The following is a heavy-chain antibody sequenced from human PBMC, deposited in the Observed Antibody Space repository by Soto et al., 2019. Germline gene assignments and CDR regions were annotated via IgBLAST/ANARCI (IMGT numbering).Heavy chain of an antibody. CDR2: IYYSGST. J-gene: IGHJ3*02. Sequence: PSETLSLTCTVSSGSISSGGYYWSWIRHHPGKGLEWIGYIYYSGSTYYNPSLKSRVTISVDTSKNQFSLKLSSVTAADTAVYYCASGYPSSIAARPGAFDIWGQGTMVTVSS. CDR1: SGSISSGGYY. D-gene: IGHD6-6*01. V-gene: IGHV4-31*03. CDR3: ASGYPSSIAARPGAFDI.